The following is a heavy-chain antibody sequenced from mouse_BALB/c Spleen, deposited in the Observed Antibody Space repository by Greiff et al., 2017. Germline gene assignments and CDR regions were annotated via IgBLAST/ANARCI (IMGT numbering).Heavy chain of an antibody. V-gene: IGHV1-63*02. CDR2: IYTGGGYT. CDR1: GYTFTNYW. CDR3: ASDYGSSFDY. Sequence: QVQLQQSGAELVRPGTSVKISCKASGYTFTNYWLGWVKQRPGHGLEWIGDIYTGGGYTNYNEKFKGKATLTADTSSSTAYMQLSSLTSEDSAVYFCASDYGSSFDYWGQGTTLTVSS. J-gene: IGHJ2*01. D-gene: IGHD1-1*01.